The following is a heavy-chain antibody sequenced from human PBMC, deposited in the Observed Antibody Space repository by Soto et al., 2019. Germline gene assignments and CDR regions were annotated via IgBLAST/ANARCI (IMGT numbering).Heavy chain of an antibody. CDR2: IRSKAYGGTT. D-gene: IGHD5-18*01. J-gene: IGHJ4*02. V-gene: IGHV3-49*03. Sequence: GGSLRLSYTASGFTFGDYAMSWFRQAPGKGLEWVGFIRSKAYGGTTEYAASVKGRFTISRDDSKSIAYLQMNSLKTEDTAVYYCTRAWGQGYSYGTMPFDYWGQGTLVTVSS. CDR1: GFTFGDYA. CDR3: TRAWGQGYSYGTMPFDY.